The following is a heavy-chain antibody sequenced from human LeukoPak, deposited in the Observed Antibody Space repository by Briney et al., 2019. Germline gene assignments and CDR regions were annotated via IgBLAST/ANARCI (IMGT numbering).Heavy chain of an antibody. D-gene: IGHD4-17*01. Sequence: GGSLRLSCAASGFTFSSYAMSWVRQAPGQGLDVVSAISGSGGSTYYADSVKGQFTISRDNSKNTLYLQMNSLRAEDTAVYYCAKDPGPYGDYYFDYWGQGTLVTVSS. J-gene: IGHJ4*02. CDR3: AKDPGPYGDYYFDY. CDR1: GFTFSSYA. V-gene: IGHV3-23*01. CDR2: ISGSGGST.